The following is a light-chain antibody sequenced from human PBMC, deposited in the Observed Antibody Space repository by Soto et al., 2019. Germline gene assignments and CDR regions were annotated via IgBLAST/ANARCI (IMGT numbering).Light chain of an antibody. CDR2: GAS. J-gene: IGKJ2*01. V-gene: IGKV3-15*01. Sequence: EVVMTQSPATLSVSPGERATLSCRASQSVSTNLAWYQQKPGQAPRLLIYGASTRATGIPARFSGSGSGTEFTLTISSLQSEDFASYDCQQYHNWPPYNFGQGTKLEIK. CDR3: QQYHNWPPYN. CDR1: QSVSTN.